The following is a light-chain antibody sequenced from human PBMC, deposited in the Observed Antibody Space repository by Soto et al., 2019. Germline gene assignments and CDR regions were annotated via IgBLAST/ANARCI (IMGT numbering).Light chain of an antibody. CDR1: SANIGSNT. CDR3: AAWDDRLQGFVV. J-gene: IGLJ2*01. V-gene: IGLV1-44*01. Sequence: QSVLTQPPSASGTPGQRVTLSCSGSSANIGSNTVTWYQQLPGTAPKLLINSNNQRPSGVPDRFSGSKSGTSASLTISGLQPDDEAEYYCAAWDDRLQGFVVFGGGTQLTVL. CDR2: SNN.